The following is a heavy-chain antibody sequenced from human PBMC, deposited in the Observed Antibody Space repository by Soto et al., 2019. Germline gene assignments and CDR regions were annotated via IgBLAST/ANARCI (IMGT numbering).Heavy chain of an antibody. CDR1: GFTFSSYA. D-gene: IGHD3-10*01. CDR2: ISGSGGST. V-gene: IGHV3-23*01. J-gene: IGHJ4*02. CDR3: AKGTYYYGSGSYYNPFDY. Sequence: QPGGSLRLSCAASGFTFSSYAMSWVRQAPGKGLEWVSAISGSGGSTYYADSVKGRFTISRDNSKNTLYLQMNSLRAEDTAVYYCAKGTYYYGSGSYYNPFDYWGQGTLVTVSS.